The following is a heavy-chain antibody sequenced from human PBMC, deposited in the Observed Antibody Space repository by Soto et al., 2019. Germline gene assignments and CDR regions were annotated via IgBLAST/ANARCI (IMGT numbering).Heavy chain of an antibody. V-gene: IGHV4-39*01. CDR1: VVSMTSSHYY. Sequence: SETMSLTWSVSVVSMTSSHYYWGWIRHPPGKGREWPGIIYSSGSTYTNASLRSRITLSGATSKTPFSLGLRSVTAAATAVHHCANPTTYFGKPGAYTGYDCFDGWGQGTPVTVSS. CDR2: IYSSGST. J-gene: IGHJ4*02. D-gene: IGHD5-12*01. CDR3: ANPTTYFGKPGAYTGYDCFDG.